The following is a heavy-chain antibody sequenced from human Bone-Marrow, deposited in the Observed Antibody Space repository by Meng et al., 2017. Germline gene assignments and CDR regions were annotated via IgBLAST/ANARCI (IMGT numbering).Heavy chain of an antibody. J-gene: IGHJ3*02. V-gene: IGHV4-61*01. CDR1: GGSVSSGSYY. CDR3: ARGGDRGSGWYGGAFDI. CDR2: IYYGGST. D-gene: IGHD6-19*01. Sequence: ESLKISCTVSGGSVSSGSYYWSWIRQPPGKGLEWIGYIYYGGSTNYNPSLKSRVTISVDTSKNQFSLKLSSVTAADTAMYYCARGGDRGSGWYGGAFDIWGQGTMVTVSS.